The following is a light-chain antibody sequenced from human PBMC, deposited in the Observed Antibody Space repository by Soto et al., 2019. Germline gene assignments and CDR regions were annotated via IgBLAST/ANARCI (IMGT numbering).Light chain of an antibody. CDR2: GAS. J-gene: IGKJ2*03. V-gene: IGKV1-39*01. CDR3: RQSRSAPYS. Sequence: DIQLTQSPSSLSASVGDRVTITCRASQTISRSLNWYHQRPGKAPKLLIYGASTLQSGVPPRFSGSGSGTDFTLTISSLQHEDFATYYCRQSRSAPYSFGQGTSLEIK. CDR1: QTISRS.